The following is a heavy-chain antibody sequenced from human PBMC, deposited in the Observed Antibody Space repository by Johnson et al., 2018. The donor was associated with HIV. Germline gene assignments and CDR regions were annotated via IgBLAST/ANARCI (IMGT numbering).Heavy chain of an antibody. Sequence: VQVVESGGGVVQPGRSLRLSCAASGFTFSSYAMHWVRQAPGKGLEWVAGISFAGINKYYADSVKGRFTISRDNSKKTLYLQMNSLRAEDTALYYCAKDLGGYECEEWASDYYEFGRDQPCQDPRGVVGIFDIWGQGTMVTVSS. CDR3: AKDLGGYECEEWASDYYEFGRDQPCQDPRGVVGIFDI. J-gene: IGHJ3*02. V-gene: IGHV3-30-3*01. D-gene: IGHD3-3*01. CDR2: ISFAGINK. CDR1: GFTFSSYA.